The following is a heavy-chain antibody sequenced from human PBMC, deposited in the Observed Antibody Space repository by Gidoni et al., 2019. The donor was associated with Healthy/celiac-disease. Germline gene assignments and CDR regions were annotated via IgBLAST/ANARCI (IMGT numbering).Heavy chain of an antibody. J-gene: IGHJ4*02. D-gene: IGHD3-10*01. V-gene: IGHV2-5*02. CDR3: AHSRAERITMVRGVILGY. CDR1: GFSLSTSGVG. CDR2: IYWDDDK. Sequence: QITLKESGPTLVKPTQTLTLTCTFSGFSLSTSGVGVGWIRQPPGKALEWLALIYWDDDKRYSPSLKSRLTITKDTSKNQVVLTMTNMDPVDTATYYCAHSRAERITMVRGVILGYWGQGTLVTVSS.